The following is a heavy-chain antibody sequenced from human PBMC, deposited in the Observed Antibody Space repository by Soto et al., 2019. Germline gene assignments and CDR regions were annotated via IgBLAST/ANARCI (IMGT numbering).Heavy chain of an antibody. D-gene: IGHD7-27*01. J-gene: IGHJ4*02. Sequence: SETLSLTCTVSGGSISSYYWSWIRQPPGKGLEWIGYIYYSGSTNYNPSLKSRVTISVDTSKNQFSLKLSSVTAADTAVYYCVGTRDYVDYWGQGTLVTVSS. CDR2: IYYSGST. CDR3: VGTRDYVDY. CDR1: GGSISSYY. V-gene: IGHV4-59*08.